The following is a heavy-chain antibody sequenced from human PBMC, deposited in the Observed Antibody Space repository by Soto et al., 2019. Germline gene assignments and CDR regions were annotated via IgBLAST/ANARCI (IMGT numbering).Heavy chain of an antibody. CDR2: ISPYNGNT. J-gene: IGHJ4*02. Sequence: QVQLVQSGGEVKKPGASVKVSCKASGYTFISYGISWVRQAPGQGLEWMAWISPYNGNTNYAEKLPGRVTVTTDKFTHKTYMERRSLRYDDAAVYYCARTRLDGRSGSCYEYWGQGTLVTVSS. CDR1: GYTFISYG. V-gene: IGHV1-18*01. CDR3: ARTRLDGRSGSCYEY. D-gene: IGHD5-12*01.